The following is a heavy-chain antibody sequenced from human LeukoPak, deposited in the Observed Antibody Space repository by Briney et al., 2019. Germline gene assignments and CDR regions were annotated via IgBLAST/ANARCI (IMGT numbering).Heavy chain of an antibody. V-gene: IGHV3-23*01. D-gene: IGHD5-12*01. CDR3: AKGRDSGYVPDY. Sequence: PGGSLRLSCAAYGFSFSSYAMSWVRQAPGKGLEWVSAISGSGGSTYYADSVKGRFTISRDNSKNTLYLQMNSLRAEDTAVYYCAKGRDSGYVPDYWGQGTLVTVSS. CDR1: GFSFSSYA. CDR2: ISGSGGST. J-gene: IGHJ4*02.